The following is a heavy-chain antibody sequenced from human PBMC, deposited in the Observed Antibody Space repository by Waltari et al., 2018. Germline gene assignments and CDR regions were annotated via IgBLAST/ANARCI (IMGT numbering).Heavy chain of an antibody. CDR2: IHTGNGNT. V-gene: IGHV1-3*04. CDR3: AKSHYDVWTAYFDY. Sequence: QVQLVQSGAEVKRPGASVSVSCKTSGFPFTAYTLHWVRQAPGQSLEWMGWIHTGNGNTKYSQKFLDRLTITRDTSASTAYMELSSLRSEDTAVYYCAKSHYDVWTAYFDYWGQGTLVTVSS. J-gene: IGHJ4*02. D-gene: IGHD3-3*01. CDR1: GFPFTAYT.